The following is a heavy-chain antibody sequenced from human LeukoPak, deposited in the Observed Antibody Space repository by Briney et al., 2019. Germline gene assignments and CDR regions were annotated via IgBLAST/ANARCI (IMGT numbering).Heavy chain of an antibody. V-gene: IGHV1-24*01. CDR1: GYTLTELS. J-gene: IGHJ2*01. CDR3: ATVTMIQYWYFDL. Sequence: GASVKVSCKVSGYTLTELSMHWVRQAPGKGLEWMGGFDPEDGEAVYAQKFQGRVTMTEDTSTDTAYMELSSLRSEDTAVYYCATVTMIQYWYFDLWGRGTLVTVSS. D-gene: IGHD3-22*01. CDR2: FDPEDGEA.